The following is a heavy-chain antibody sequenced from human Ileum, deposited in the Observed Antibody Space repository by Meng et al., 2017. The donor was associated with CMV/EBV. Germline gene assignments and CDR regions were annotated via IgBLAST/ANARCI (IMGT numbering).Heavy chain of an antibody. D-gene: IGHD2-21*01. V-gene: IGHV7-4-1*02. CDR2: NNTNAGYP. Sequence: GYKCNPLGSNWVREEPGQRLEGTGWNNTNAGYPTSAQDCTGRFVVSLDISVSTAYLQNICLRAEDTAVYYCTRGGEVHSAKFDYWGQGTLVTVSS. J-gene: IGHJ4*02. CDR3: TRGGEVHSAKFDY. CDR1: GYKCNPLG.